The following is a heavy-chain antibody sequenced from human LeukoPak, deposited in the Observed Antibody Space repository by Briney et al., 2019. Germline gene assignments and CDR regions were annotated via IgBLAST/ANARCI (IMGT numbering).Heavy chain of an antibody. CDR3: ARDQIQRNYYGSGSYFNWFDP. Sequence: PSETLSLTCAVYGGSFSGYYWSWIRQPPGKGLEWIGYIYYSGSTNYNPSLKSRVTISVDTSKNQFSLKLSSVTAADTAVYYCARDQIQRNYYGSGSYFNWFDPWGQGTLVTVSS. CDR1: GGSFSGYY. J-gene: IGHJ5*02. CDR2: IYYSGST. V-gene: IGHV4-59*01. D-gene: IGHD3-10*01.